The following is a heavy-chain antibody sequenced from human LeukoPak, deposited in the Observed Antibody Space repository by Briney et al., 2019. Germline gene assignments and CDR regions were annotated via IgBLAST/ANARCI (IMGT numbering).Heavy chain of an antibody. CDR3: AREFPGYCSSTSCATLQH. J-gene: IGHJ1*01. CDR2: INPNSGGT. V-gene: IGHV1-2*02. CDR1: GYTFTGYY. Sequence: ASVMVSCKASGYTFTGYYMHWVRQAPGQGLEWMGWINPNSGGTNYAQKFQGRVTMTRDTSISTAYMELSRLRSDDTAVYYCAREFPGYCSSTSCATLQHWGQGTLVTVSS. D-gene: IGHD2-2*03.